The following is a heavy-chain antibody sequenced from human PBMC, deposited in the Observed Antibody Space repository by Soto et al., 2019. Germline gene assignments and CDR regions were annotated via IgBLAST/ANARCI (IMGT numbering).Heavy chain of an antibody. J-gene: IGHJ4*02. Sequence: EVQLVESGGGLVQPGGSLKLSCAASGFTFSDSAMHWVRQASGKGLEWVGRIRSKVNTYATAYAASEKGRFTISRDDSMNTAYLQMNSLKTEDTAVYYCTRRRDWTAMDPLDYWGQGTLVTVSS. CDR1: GFTFSDSA. CDR3: TRRRDWTAMDPLDY. CDR2: IRSKVNTYAT. V-gene: IGHV3-73*02. D-gene: IGHD5-18*01.